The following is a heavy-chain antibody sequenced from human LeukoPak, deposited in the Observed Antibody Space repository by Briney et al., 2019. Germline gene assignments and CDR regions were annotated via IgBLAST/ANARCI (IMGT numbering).Heavy chain of an antibody. D-gene: IGHD4-17*01. CDR1: GFTFSSYA. CDR3: TSADYGAYDY. J-gene: IGHJ4*02. CDR2: ISGSGGST. V-gene: IGHV3-23*01. Sequence: GGSLRLSCAASGFTFSSYAMSWVRQALGKGLEWVSAISGSGGSTYYADSVKGRFTISRDNSKNTLYLQMNSLRVEDTAVYYCTSADYGAYDYWGQGTLVTVSS.